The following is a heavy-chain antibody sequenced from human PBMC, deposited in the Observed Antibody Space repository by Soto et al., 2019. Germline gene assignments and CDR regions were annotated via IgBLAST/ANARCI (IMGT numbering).Heavy chain of an antibody. CDR2: INSDGSST. Sequence: PGESLRLSFAASGFTFSSYWMHWVRKAQGMGLLWVSRINSDGSSTSYADSVKGRFTISRDNAKNTLYLQMNSLRAEDTAVYYCARRNGVVVAARGYYYYYYMDVWGKG. CDR1: GFTFSSYW. D-gene: IGHD2-15*01. V-gene: IGHV3-74*01. J-gene: IGHJ6*03. CDR3: ARRNGVVVAARGYYYYYYMDV.